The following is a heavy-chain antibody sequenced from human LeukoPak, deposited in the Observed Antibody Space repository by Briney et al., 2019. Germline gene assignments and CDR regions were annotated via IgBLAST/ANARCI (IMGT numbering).Heavy chain of an antibody. CDR3: ARSIVGATGRYYYYYMDV. CDR2: IYHSGST. D-gene: IGHD1-26*01. J-gene: IGHJ6*03. Sequence: SGTLSLTCAVSGGSISSSNWWSWVRQPPGKGLEWIGEIYHSGSTNYNPSLKSRVTISVDKSKNQFSLKLSSVTAADTAVYYCARSIVGATGRYYYYYMDVWGKGTTVTISS. V-gene: IGHV4-4*02. CDR1: GGSISSSNW.